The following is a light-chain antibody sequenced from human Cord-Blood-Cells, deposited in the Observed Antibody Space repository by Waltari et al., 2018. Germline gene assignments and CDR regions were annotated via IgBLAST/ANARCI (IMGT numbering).Light chain of an antibody. CDR2: DVS. CDR1: SSDVGGYNY. J-gene: IGLJ2*01. Sequence: QSALTQPASVSGSPGQSITISCTGTSSDVGGYNYVSWYQQHPGKAPKLMIYDVSKRRSGGLNGFSGSKSGRTASLTISGLQAEDEADYYCSSYTSSSTVVFGGGTKLTVL. CDR3: SSYTSSSTVV. V-gene: IGLV2-14*01.